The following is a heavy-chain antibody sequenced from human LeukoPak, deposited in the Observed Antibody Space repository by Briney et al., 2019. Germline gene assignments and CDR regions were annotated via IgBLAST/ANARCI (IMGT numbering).Heavy chain of an antibody. V-gene: IGHV1-18*01. CDR2: ISAYNGNT. CDR1: GYTFTSYG. Sequence: ASVKVSCKASGYTFTSYGISWVRQAPGQGLEWMGWISAYNGNTNYAQKLQGRVTMTTDTSTSTAYMELRSLRSDDTAVYYCARDLQYYDFWSGYRAYYYYYMDVWGKGTTVTVSS. CDR3: ARDLQYYDFWSGYRAYYYYYMDV. D-gene: IGHD3-3*01. J-gene: IGHJ6*03.